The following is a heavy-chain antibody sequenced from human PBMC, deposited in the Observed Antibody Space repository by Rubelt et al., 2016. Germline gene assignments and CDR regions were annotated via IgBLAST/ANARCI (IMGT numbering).Heavy chain of an antibody. Sequence: QVQLVQSGAEVKKPGASVKVSCKASGYTFTSYGISWVRQAPGQGLEWMGRIIPILGIANYAQKFQGRVTITADKSTSTAYMELSSLRSEDTAVYYCARAFEGAYFDYWGQGTLVTVSS. CDR2: IIPILGIA. D-gene: IGHD3-9*01. CDR1: GYTFTSYG. V-gene: IGHV1-69*04. J-gene: IGHJ4*02. CDR3: ARAFEGAYFDY.